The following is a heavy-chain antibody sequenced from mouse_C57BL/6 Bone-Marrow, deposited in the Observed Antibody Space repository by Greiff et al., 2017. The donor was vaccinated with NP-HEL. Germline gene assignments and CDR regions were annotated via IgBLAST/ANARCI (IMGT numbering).Heavy chain of an antibody. V-gene: IGHV1-76*01. CDR2: IYPGSGNT. Sequence: VQLQQSGAELVRPGASVKLSCKASCYTFTDYYINWVKQRPGQGLEWIARIYPGSGNTYYNEKFKGKATLTAEKSSSTAYMQLSSLTSEDSAVYVCARSPWAMDYWGQGTSVTVSS. CDR1: CYTFTDYY. CDR3: ARSPWAMDY. J-gene: IGHJ4*01.